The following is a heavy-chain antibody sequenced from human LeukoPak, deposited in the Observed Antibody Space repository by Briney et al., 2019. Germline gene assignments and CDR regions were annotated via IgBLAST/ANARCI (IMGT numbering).Heavy chain of an antibody. D-gene: IGHD3-22*01. V-gene: IGHV3-7*01. CDR3: AGVAPNYYYDSSECFDY. Sequence: GALRLSCAASGFTFSSYWMSWVRQAPGKGLEWVANIKQDGSEKYYVDSVKGRFTISRDNAKNSLYLQMNSLRAEDTAVYYCAGVAPNYYYDSSECFDYWGQGTLVTVSS. CDR2: IKQDGSEK. J-gene: IGHJ4*02. CDR1: GFTFSSYW.